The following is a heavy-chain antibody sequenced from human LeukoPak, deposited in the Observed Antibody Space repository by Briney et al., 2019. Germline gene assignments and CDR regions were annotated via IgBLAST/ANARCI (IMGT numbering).Heavy chain of an antibody. V-gene: IGHV4-34*01. J-gene: IGHJ4*02. CDR2: INHSGST. Sequence: SETLSLTCAVYGGSFSGYYWSWIRQPPGKGLEWIGEINHSGSTNYNPSLKSRVTILVDTSKNQFSLKLSSVTAADTAVYYCARGRGSYYHDSSGYVYWGQGTLVTVSS. CDR3: ARGRGSYYHDSSGYVY. D-gene: IGHD3-22*01. CDR1: GGSFSGYY.